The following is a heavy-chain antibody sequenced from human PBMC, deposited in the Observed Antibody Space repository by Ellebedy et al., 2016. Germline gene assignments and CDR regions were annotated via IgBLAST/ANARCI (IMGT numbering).Heavy chain of an antibody. V-gene: IGHV4-59*02. Sequence: SETLSLTCNVFGGSVSNEYWNWIRRPPGKGLEWIGYVFHTGTTNYNPSLKSRVSMSVDTSKGQFSLRLTSVTAADTAVYYCARWCTDDHCKNAFEIWGQGTMVTVFS. D-gene: IGHD2-8*02. CDR1: GGSVSNEY. J-gene: IGHJ3*02. CDR2: VFHTGTT. CDR3: ARWCTDDHCKNAFEI.